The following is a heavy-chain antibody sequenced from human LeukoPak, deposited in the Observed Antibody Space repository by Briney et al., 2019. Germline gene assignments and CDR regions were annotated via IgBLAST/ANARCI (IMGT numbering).Heavy chain of an antibody. V-gene: IGHV3-21*01. CDR3: AREEGHYYYMDV. CDR2: ISSSSSYI. CDR1: GFTFSSYS. Sequence: GGSLRLSCVASGFTFSSYSMNWVRQAPGKGLEWVSSISSSSSYIYFADSLKGRFTISRDNAKNSLYLQMNSLRAEDTAVYYCAREEGHYYYMDVWGKGTTVTVSS. J-gene: IGHJ6*03.